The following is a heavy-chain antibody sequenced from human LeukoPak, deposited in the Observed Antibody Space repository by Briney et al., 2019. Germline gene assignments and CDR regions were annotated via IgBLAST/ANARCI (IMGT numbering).Heavy chain of an antibody. CDR2: LHADGIER. J-gene: IGHJ4*02. D-gene: IGHD5-12*01. CDR3: ARGGYSFDY. CDR1: GFTLSGYW. V-gene: IGHV3-7*01. Sequence: GGSLRLSCAASGFTLSGYWMSWVRQAPGKGLEWVARLHADGIERYYVDPVKGRFTISRDNAKNSLHLQLYSLRLDDTAVYYCARGGYSFDYLGQGTLVTVSS.